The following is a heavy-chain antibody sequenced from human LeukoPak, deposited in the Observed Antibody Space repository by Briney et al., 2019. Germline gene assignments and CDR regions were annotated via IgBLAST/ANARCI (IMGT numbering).Heavy chain of an antibody. CDR3: ARGIRSNDGGAYYPYHFDY. V-gene: IGHV3-30*07. CDR1: GLSLSNYP. Sequence: QPGGSLRLSCEASGLSLSNYPMHWVRQAPGKGLEWITLITYDGAFDGGKTYYADSVKGRFTISRDTSRNTVYLQMNSLTAEDTAIYYCARGIRSNDGGAYYPYHFDYWGQGTLVTVSS. D-gene: IGHD3-22*01. CDR2: ITYDGAFDGGKT. J-gene: IGHJ4*02.